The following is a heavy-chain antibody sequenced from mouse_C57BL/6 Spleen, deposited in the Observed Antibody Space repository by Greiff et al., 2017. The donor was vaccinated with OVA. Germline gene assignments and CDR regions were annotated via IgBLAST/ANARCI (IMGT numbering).Heavy chain of an antibody. CDR1: GYTFTSYW. Sequence: QVQLQQPGAELVKPGASVKLSCKASGYTFTSYWMHWVKQRPGRGLEWIGRIDPNSGGTKYNEKFKSKATLTVDKPSSTAYMQISSLTSEDSAVYDCAREGNYYGSSKDYWGQGTTLTVSS. CDR2: IDPNSGGT. CDR3: AREGNYYGSSKDY. V-gene: IGHV1-72*01. D-gene: IGHD1-1*01. J-gene: IGHJ2*01.